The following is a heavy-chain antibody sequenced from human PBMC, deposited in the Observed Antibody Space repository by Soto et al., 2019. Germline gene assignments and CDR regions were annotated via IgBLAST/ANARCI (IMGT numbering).Heavy chain of an antibody. CDR2: INPATGAA. D-gene: IGHD3-3*01. J-gene: IGHJ3*02. CDR1: GYPVTAYY. CDR3: ARGGGVGVAGSAAFDM. Sequence: QLHLVQSGAVVKKPGASVTVSCSASGYPVTAYYMHWVRQAPGRGLEWMGGINPATGAAKYTQTFQGRVPMTGDTSTSTVSMELSGLTSEDTAVFYCARGGGVGVAGSAAFDMWGQGTLVTVSS. V-gene: IGHV1-2*02.